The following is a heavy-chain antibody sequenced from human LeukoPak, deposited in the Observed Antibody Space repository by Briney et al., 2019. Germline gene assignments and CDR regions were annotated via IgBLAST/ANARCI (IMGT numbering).Heavy chain of an antibody. CDR1: GGTFSSYA. J-gene: IGHJ6*02. D-gene: IGHD4-17*01. V-gene: IGHV1-69*04. CDR3: ARTTVTTASSFQSYYYYYYGMDV. CDR2: IIPILGIA. Sequence: ASVKVSCKASGGTFSSYAISWVRQAPGQGLEWMGRIIPILGIANYAQEFQGRVTITADKSTSTAYMELSSLRSEDTAVYYCARTTVTTASSFQSYYYYYYGMDVWGQGTTVTVSS.